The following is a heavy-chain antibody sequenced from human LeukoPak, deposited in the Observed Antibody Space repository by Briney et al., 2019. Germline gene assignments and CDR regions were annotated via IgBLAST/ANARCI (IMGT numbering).Heavy chain of an antibody. CDR1: GFGFSHTA. J-gene: IGHJ4*02. CDR3: AKAWSYYFDH. D-gene: IGHD2-8*02. CDR2: ISGGGDKT. V-gene: IGHV3-23*01. Sequence: GGSLRLSCEASGFGFSHTAMNCVRQAPGKGPELVSFISGGGDKTHYTDSVKGRFTISRDNTKNTLYLQMNSLRAEDTATYYCAKAWSYYFDHWGRGTLVTVSS.